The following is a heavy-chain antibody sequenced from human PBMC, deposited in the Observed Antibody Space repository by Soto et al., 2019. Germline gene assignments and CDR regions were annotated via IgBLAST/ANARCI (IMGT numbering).Heavy chain of an antibody. Sequence: SATLSLTCTVSGGSISNYYWTWIRQSPGKGPEWIGYVSHSGTTNYNPSLESRVTMSLDTSKNQFSLKLSSVTAADTAVYYCARLDYYDSSGYCFDYWGQGTLVTVSS. J-gene: IGHJ4*02. V-gene: IGHV4-59*08. CDR1: GGSISNYY. D-gene: IGHD3-22*01. CDR2: VSHSGTT. CDR3: ARLDYYDSSGYCFDY.